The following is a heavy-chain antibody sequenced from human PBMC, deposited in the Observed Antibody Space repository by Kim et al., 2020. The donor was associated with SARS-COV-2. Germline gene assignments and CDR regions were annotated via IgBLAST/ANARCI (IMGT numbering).Heavy chain of an antibody. J-gene: IGHJ4*02. V-gene: IGHV5-51*01. CDR1: GNTFTSYW. D-gene: IGHD1-26*01. Sequence: GESLKISCTGSGNTFTSYWIGWVRQMPGKGLEWMGIIYPGDSDTRYSPSFQGQVTISVDKSISTAYLEWSSLKASDSAMYYCARLSGSYYYSFGDVRAYFDNWGQGTLVTVSS. CDR3: ARLSGSYYYSFGDVRAYFDN. CDR2: IYPGDSDT.